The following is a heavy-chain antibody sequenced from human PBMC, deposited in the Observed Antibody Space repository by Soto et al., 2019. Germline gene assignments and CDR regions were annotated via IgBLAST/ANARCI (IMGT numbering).Heavy chain of an antibody. CDR1: GYTFTSYY. Sequence: ASVKVSCKASGYTFTSYYMHWVRQAPGQGLEWMGIINPSGGSTSYAQKFQGRVTMTRDTSTSTVYMELISLRSEDTAVYYCARERRLRYYYYYGMDVWGQGTTVTVS. CDR2: INPSGGST. V-gene: IGHV1-46*01. J-gene: IGHJ6*02. D-gene: IGHD5-12*01. CDR3: ARERRLRYYYYYGMDV.